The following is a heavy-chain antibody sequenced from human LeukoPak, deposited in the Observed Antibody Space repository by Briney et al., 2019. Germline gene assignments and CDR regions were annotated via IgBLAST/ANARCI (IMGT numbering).Heavy chain of an antibody. V-gene: IGHV4-38-2*02. CDR3: ARREGIAAAGTKNYFDY. CDR1: GYSISSGYY. J-gene: IGHJ4*02. D-gene: IGHD6-13*01. CDR2: INHSGST. Sequence: SETLSLTCTVSGYSISSGYYWSWIRQPPGKGLEWIGEINHSGSTNYNPSLKSRVTISVGTSKNQFSLKLSSVTAADTAVYYCARREGIAAAGTKNYFDYWGQGTLVTVSS.